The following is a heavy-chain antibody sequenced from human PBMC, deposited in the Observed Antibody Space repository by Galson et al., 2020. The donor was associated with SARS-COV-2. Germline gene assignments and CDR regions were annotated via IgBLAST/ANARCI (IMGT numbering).Heavy chain of an antibody. J-gene: IGHJ6*03. Sequence: GGSLRLSCAASGFTLSDFYMTWIRHAPGKGLEWISYISGSGAIAFYADSVRGHFAISRDNAKNSLYLQMNSLRVEDTAVYYCARAVKKDFYYHYIDVWGIGTTVTVSS. V-gene: IGHV3-11*04. CDR3: ARAVKKDFYYHYIDV. CDR2: ISGSGAIA. CDR1: GFTLSDFY.